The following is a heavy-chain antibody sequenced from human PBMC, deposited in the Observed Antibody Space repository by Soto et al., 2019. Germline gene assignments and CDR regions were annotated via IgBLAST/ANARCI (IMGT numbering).Heavy chain of an antibody. V-gene: IGHV3-23*04. CDR2: ISDSGGTS. CDR1: GFIFSNYV. D-gene: IGHD1-26*01. Sequence: EVQLVDSGGGLVQPGGSLRLSCAASGFIFSNYVMSWVRQAPGKGLEWVSSISDSGGTSYYADSVKGRFTISRDNSKNTLYLQMNSLRAEDTAIYYWAKRPRALLTFDYWGRGTLVTVSS. J-gene: IGHJ4*02. CDR3: AKRPRALLTFDY.